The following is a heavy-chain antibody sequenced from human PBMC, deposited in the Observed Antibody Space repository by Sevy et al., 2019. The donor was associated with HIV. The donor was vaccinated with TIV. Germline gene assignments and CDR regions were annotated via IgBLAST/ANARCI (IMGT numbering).Heavy chain of an antibody. D-gene: IGHD6-13*01. CDR1: GFTFSSYW. V-gene: IGHV3-7*01. Sequence: GGSLRLSCAASGFTFSSYWMSWVRQAPGKGLEWVANIKQDGSEKYYVDSAKGRFTTSRDNAKNSLYLQRNSLRAEETAVYYCARDRLPDSSSLDYWGQGTLVTVSS. J-gene: IGHJ4*02. CDR2: IKQDGSEK. CDR3: ARDRLPDSSSLDY.